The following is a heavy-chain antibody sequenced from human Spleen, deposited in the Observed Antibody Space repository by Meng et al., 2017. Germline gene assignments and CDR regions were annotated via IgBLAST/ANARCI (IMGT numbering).Heavy chain of an antibody. Sequence: QPQLQESGPGLVKPSESLSLTCSVSGGSISTSGYYWGWNRQPPGEGLEWIGSIGHSGITYYTPSLKSRVTVSIDTSKSQFSLKLTSVTAADTAVYYCVRSSGWVRTGFDPWGQGTLVTVSS. CDR2: IGHSGIT. V-gene: IGHV4-39*01. CDR3: VRSSGWVRTGFDP. D-gene: IGHD6-19*01. J-gene: IGHJ5*02. CDR1: GGSISTSGYY.